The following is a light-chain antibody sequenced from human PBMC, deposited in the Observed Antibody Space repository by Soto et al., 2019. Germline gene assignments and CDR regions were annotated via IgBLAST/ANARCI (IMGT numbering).Light chain of an antibody. CDR2: SAS. CDR1: PSVTNF. V-gene: IGKV3-20*01. CDR3: QQYGSSPQT. Sequence: EIVLTQSPGTLSLSPGERATLSCRASPSVTNFLAWYQQKPGQAPRFLIYSASSRATGIPDRFSGSGSGTDFTLTISRLEPEDFAVYYCQQYGSSPQTFGQGTKVDIK. J-gene: IGKJ1*01.